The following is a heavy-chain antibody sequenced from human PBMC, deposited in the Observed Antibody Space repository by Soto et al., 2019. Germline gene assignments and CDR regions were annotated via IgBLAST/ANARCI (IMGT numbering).Heavy chain of an antibody. CDR3: LRGTLLPGVDY. CDR2: INEDGSQK. Sequence: PGGLQRLCRAAAGFTISSFWMSWVRQAPGKGLEWAANINEDGSQKTYGDSVKGRFTTSRDNAKNSVYLQMNNLRVEDTAVYYCLRGTLLPGVDYWGQGKLVTVSS. CDR1: GFTISSFW. J-gene: IGHJ4*02. D-gene: IGHD2-15*01. V-gene: IGHV3-7*01.